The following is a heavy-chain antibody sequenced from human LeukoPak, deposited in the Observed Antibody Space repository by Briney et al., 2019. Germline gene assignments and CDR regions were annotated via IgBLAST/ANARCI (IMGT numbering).Heavy chain of an antibody. CDR3: VKGGYCSSTSCYSSIDY. V-gene: IGHV3-30*18. Sequence: GGSQRLFCAASGFSFSGYGMHWVRQAPGKGLEWVAVISYEGSNIYYTDSVKGRFTISRDNSKNTLYLQMNSLRAEDTAVYFCVKGGYCSSTSCYSSIDYWGQGTLVTVSS. J-gene: IGHJ4*02. CDR1: GFSFSGYG. CDR2: ISYEGSNI. D-gene: IGHD2-2*02.